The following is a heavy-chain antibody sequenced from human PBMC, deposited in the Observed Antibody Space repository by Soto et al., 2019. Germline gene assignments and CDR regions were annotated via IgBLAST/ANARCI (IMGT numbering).Heavy chain of an antibody. CDR2: LNPNTGNT. CDR3: ARGLTSEWFDP. V-gene: IGHV1-8*01. D-gene: IGHD4-17*01. CDR1: GYTFTSYD. J-gene: IGHJ5*02. Sequence: QVQLVQSGAEMKKPGASVKVSCKASGYTFTSYDINWVRQATGHGLEWMGWLNPNTGNTGYAPKFQGRVTMTRNTSIHTVYMELSSLRSEDTAVYYCARGLTSEWFDPWGQGTLVTVSS.